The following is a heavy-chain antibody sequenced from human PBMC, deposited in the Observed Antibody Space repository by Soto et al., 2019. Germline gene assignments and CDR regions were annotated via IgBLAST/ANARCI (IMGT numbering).Heavy chain of an antibody. CDR1: GFTFTSSA. CDR2: IVVGSGNT. Sequence: KVSCKASGFTFTSSAVQWVRQARGQRLEWIGWIVVGSGNTNYAQKFQERVTITRDMSTSTAYMELSSLRSEDTAVYYCAAGGPLYCSSTSCYRGRGNYYGMDVWGQGTTVTVSS. D-gene: IGHD2-2*02. J-gene: IGHJ6*02. CDR3: AAGGPLYCSSTSCYRGRGNYYGMDV. V-gene: IGHV1-58*01.